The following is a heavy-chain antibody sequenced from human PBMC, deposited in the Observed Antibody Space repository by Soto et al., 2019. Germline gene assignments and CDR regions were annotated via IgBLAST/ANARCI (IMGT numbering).Heavy chain of an antibody. Sequence: ASVKVSCKASGYTFTSYGISWVRQAPGQGLEWMGWISGYNDNINYAQKLQGRVTMTTDTSTSTAYMELRSLRSDDTAVYYCARGSLAARADYWGQGTRVTSPQ. V-gene: IGHV1-18*04. CDR3: ARGSLAARADY. CDR1: GYTFTSYG. J-gene: IGHJ4*02. D-gene: IGHD6-6*01. CDR2: ISGYNDNI.